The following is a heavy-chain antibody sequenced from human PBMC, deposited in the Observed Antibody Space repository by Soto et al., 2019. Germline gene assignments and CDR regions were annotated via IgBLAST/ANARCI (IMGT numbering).Heavy chain of an antibody. J-gene: IGHJ3*02. V-gene: IGHV3-30*18. CDR2: ISYDGSNK. Sequence: PGVSLRLSCAASGFTFSSYGMHWVRQAPGKGLEWVAVISYDGSNKYYADSVKGRFTISRDNSKNTLYLQMNSLRAEDTAVYYCAKDREGYSYGYGAFDIWGQGTMVTVSS. CDR1: GFTFSSYG. CDR3: AKDREGYSYGYGAFDI. D-gene: IGHD5-18*01.